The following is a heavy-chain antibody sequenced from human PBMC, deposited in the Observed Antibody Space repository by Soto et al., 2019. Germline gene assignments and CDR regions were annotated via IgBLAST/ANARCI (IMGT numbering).Heavy chain of an antibody. CDR1: GGSSRGSNW. D-gene: IGHD3-10*01. CDR2: IYHSGST. Sequence: LEILSVTSGVAGGSSRGSNWWRWVSQPPGKGLEWIGEIYHSGSTNYNTSLKSRVTISVDKSKNQFSLKLSSVTAADTAVYYCAIWGHYYVSGSPRHLAYWGQGTLVPVSS. CDR3: AIWGHYYVSGSPRHLAY. V-gene: IGHV4-4*02. J-gene: IGHJ4*02.